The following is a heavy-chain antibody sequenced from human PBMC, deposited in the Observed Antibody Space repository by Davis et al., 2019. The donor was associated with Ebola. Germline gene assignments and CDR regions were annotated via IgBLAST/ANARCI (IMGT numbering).Heavy chain of an antibody. CDR3: ASMSGAIDY. CDR1: GYTFTSYG. Sequence: AASVKVSCKASGYTFTSYGISWVRQAPGQGLEWMGWISAYNGNTNYAQKFQGRVTITADESTSTAYMELSSLRSEDTAVYYCASMSGAIDYWGQGTLVTVSS. CDR2: ISAYNGNT. V-gene: IGHV1-18*01. D-gene: IGHD1-26*01. J-gene: IGHJ4*02.